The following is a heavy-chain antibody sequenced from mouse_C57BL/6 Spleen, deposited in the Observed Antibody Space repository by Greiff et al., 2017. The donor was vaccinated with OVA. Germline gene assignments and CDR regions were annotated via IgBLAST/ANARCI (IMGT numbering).Heavy chain of an antibody. V-gene: IGHV5-17*01. CDR2: ISSGSSTI. CDR3: ARFITAVVPMDY. CDR1: GFTFSDYG. D-gene: IGHD1-1*01. Sequence: EVQGVESGGGLVKPGGSPKLSCAASGFTFSDYGMHWVRQAPEKGLEWVAYISSGSSTIYYADTVKGRCTISRDNAKNTLFLQMTSLRSEDTAMYYCARFITAVVPMDYWGQGTSVTVSS. J-gene: IGHJ4*01.